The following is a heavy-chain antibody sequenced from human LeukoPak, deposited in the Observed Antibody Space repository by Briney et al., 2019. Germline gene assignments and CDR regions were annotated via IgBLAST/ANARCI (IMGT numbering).Heavy chain of an antibody. J-gene: IGHJ5*02. CDR3: ARVGYDFWFDP. CDR1: VGSISSYY. V-gene: IGHV4-4*07. Sequence: ASETLSLTCTVSVGSISSYYWSWIRQPAGKGLEWIGRIYTSGSTNYNPSLKSRVTMSVDTSKNQFSLKLSSVTAADTAVYYCARVGYDFWFDPWGQGTLVTVSS. CDR2: IYTSGST. D-gene: IGHD5-12*01.